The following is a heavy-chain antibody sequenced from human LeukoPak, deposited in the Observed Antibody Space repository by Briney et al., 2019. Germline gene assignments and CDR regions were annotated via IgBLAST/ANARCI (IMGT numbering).Heavy chain of an antibody. Sequence: PGGSLRLSCAASGFTFDDYAMHWVRQAPGKGLEWVSLISGDGGSTYYADSVKGRFTISRDNSKNSLYLQMNSLRTEDTALYYCAKDIFGDGYNDYFDYWGQGTLVTVSS. V-gene: IGHV3-43*02. J-gene: IGHJ4*02. CDR3: AKDIFGDGYNDYFDY. CDR2: ISGDGGST. CDR1: GFTFDDYA. D-gene: IGHD5-24*01.